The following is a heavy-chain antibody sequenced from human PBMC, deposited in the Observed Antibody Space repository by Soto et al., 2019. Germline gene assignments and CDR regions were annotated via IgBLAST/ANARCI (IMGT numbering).Heavy chain of an antibody. V-gene: IGHV4-34*01. Sequence: PSETRSLTCAVYGGSFSGYYWSWIRQPPGKGLEWIGEINHSVNTNYNPSLKSRVTISVDTSKNQFSLKLSSVTAADTAVYYCARGLAAAGPCDCWGKENMVTVSS. CDR2: INHSVNT. J-gene: IGHJ4*02. CDR3: ARGLAAAGPCDC. D-gene: IGHD6-13*01. CDR1: GGSFSGYY.